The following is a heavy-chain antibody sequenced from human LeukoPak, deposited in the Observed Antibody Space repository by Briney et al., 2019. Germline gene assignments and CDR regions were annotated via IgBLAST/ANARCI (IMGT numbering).Heavy chain of an antibody. D-gene: IGHD1-26*01. Sequence: SETLSLTCAVYGGSFSGYYWSWIRQPPGKGLEWIGEINHSGSTNYNPSLKSRVTISVDTSKNQFSLRLSSVTAADTAVYYCARDKVNWDHSHTVNAFDIWGQGTMVTVSS. CDR3: ARDKVNWDHSHTVNAFDI. J-gene: IGHJ3*02. CDR2: INHSGST. V-gene: IGHV4-34*01. CDR1: GGSFSGYY.